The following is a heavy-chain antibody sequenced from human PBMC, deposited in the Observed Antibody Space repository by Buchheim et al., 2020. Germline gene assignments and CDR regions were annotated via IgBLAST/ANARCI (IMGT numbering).Heavy chain of an antibody. V-gene: IGHV3-21*02. Sequence: EVQLVESGGGLVKPGGSLRLSCAASGFTFSTYRMNWVRQAPGKGLELVSSISSGSSYIDYADSVKGRCTISRDNAKNSLYLQMNSLTADDTAVYYCARDYYDSSGPRGPDYWGQGTL. D-gene: IGHD3-22*01. CDR1: GFTFSTYR. J-gene: IGHJ4*02. CDR3: ARDYYDSSGPRGPDY. CDR2: ISSGSSYI.